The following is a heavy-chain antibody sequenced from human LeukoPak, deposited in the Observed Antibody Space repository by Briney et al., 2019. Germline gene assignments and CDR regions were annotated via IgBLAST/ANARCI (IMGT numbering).Heavy chain of an antibody. Sequence: SETLSLTCAVYGGSFSGYYWSWIRQPPGKGLEWIGEINHSGSTNYTPSLKSRVTISVDTSKNQFSLKLSSVTAADTAVYYCARRRITIFGVVNNWFDPWGQGTLVTVSS. J-gene: IGHJ5*01. D-gene: IGHD3-3*01. CDR3: ARRRITIFGVVNNWFDP. CDR1: GGSFSGYY. CDR2: INHSGST. V-gene: IGHV4-34*01.